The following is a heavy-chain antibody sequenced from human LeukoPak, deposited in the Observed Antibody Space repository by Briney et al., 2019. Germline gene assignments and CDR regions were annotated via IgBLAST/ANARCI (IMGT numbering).Heavy chain of an antibody. Sequence: PSETLSLTCTVSGASIRSYYWSWIRQPPGKGLEWIGYIHYSGSTNHNPSLKSRVTISVDVSKNQFSLKVSSVTAADTAVYYCARVSRSGSYYIRGYYFDYWGQGTLVTVSS. J-gene: IGHJ4*02. V-gene: IGHV4-59*08. CDR2: IHYSGST. CDR3: ARVSRSGSYYIRGYYFDY. D-gene: IGHD3-10*01. CDR1: GASIRSYY.